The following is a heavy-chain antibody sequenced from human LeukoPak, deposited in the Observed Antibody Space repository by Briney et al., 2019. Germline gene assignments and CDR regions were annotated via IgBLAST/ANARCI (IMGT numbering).Heavy chain of an antibody. CDR1: GFTFSTYG. CDR2: IWNDGTNR. CDR3: VRWGSAGLTLDY. J-gene: IGHJ4*02. D-gene: IGHD3-16*01. Sequence: GGSLRLSCAASGFTFSTYGLHWVRQAPGKGLEWVAVIWNDGTNRYYTVSVKGRFTISKDNSRNTLNLQMDSLRVEDTAVYYCVRWGSAGLTLDYWGQGTLVTVSS. V-gene: IGHV3-33*01.